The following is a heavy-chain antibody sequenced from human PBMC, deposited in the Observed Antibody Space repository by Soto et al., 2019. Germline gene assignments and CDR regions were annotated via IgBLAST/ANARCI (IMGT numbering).Heavy chain of an antibody. CDR2: INHSGST. D-gene: IGHD2-8*01. CDR3: AGLLMVYANWFDP. CDR1: GGAVRGYC. Sequence: ASGTPSLTWSVFGGAVRGYCVSRIRQPPGKGLEWIGEINHSGSTNYNPSLKSRVTISVDTSKNQFSLKLSSVTAADTAVYYCAGLLMVYANWFDPWGQGTLVTVSS. V-gene: IGHV4-34*01. J-gene: IGHJ5*02.